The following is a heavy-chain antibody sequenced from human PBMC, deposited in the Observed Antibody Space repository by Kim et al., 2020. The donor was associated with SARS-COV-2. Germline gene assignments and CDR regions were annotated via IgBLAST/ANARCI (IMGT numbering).Heavy chain of an antibody. V-gene: IGHV3-7*03. J-gene: IGHJ6*02. CDR1: GFTFSSYW. CDR2: IKGDGSEE. D-gene: IGHD4-17*01. CDR3: ARAADYGDFFIYQYALYV. Sequence: GGSLRLSCAASGFTFSSYWMCWVRQAPGKGLEWVANIKGDGSEENYVDSVKGRFTISRDNAKNSVSLQMNRLRADDTAVYYCARAADYGDFFIYQYALYVWGQGTTVTVSS.